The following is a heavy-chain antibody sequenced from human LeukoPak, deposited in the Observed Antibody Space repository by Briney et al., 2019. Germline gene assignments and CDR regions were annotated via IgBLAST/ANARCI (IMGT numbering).Heavy chain of an antibody. V-gene: IGHV3-30*18. D-gene: IGHD5-18*01. J-gene: IGHJ3*02. Sequence: GGSLRLSCAASGFTFSSYGMHWVRQAPGKGLEGVAVISYDGSDKYYADSVKGRFTISRDNSKNTLYLQMNSLRAEDTAVYYCAKAARVDTAMLGAFDIWGQGTMVTVSS. CDR2: ISYDGSDK. CDR3: AKAARVDTAMLGAFDI. CDR1: GFTFSSYG.